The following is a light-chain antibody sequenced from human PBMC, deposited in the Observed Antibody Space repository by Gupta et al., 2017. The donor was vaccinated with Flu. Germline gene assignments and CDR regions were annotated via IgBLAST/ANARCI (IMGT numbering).Light chain of an antibody. CDR3: QQYGSSPRT. Sequence: EGATLSCRASQTLRSSDLGWYQQKPGQSPRFLIYGASNRASGVPDRFRASGSGTDFTLTITKLEPEDFAVYFCQQYGSSPRTFGQGTKVEV. CDR1: QTLRSSD. V-gene: IGKV3-20*01. CDR2: GAS. J-gene: IGKJ1*01.